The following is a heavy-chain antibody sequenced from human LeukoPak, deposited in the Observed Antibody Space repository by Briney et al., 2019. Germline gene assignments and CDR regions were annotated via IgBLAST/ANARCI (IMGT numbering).Heavy chain of an antibody. J-gene: IGHJ4*02. CDR1: GYSISSGYY. CDR2: IYYSGTT. CDR3: ARRAGEYSHPYDY. Sequence: SETLSLTCTVSGYSISSGYYWGWIRQPPGKGLEWIGYIYYSGTTNYNPSLNSRVTISVDTSKNQFSLKLSSVTAADTAIYYCARRAGEYSHPYDYWGQGTLVTVSS. D-gene: IGHD2-15*01. V-gene: IGHV4-61*01.